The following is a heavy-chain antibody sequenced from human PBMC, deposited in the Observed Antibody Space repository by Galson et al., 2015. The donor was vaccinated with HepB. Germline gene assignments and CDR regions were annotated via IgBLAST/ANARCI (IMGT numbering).Heavy chain of an antibody. J-gene: IGHJ4*02. D-gene: IGHD3-3*01. Sequence: SLRLSCAASGFTFSNYAMHWVRQAPGKGLEWVSAISGSGGSTYYADSVKGRFTITRDNSKNTLYLQMNSLRAEDTAVYYCAKGPRYYAGASHFDYWGQGTLVTVSS. CDR2: ISGSGGST. CDR3: AKGPRYYAGASHFDY. CDR1: GFTFSNYA. V-gene: IGHV3-23*01.